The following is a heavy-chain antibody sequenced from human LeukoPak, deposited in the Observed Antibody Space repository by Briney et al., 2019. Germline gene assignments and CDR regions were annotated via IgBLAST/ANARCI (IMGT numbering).Heavy chain of an antibody. D-gene: IGHD3-10*01. CDR3: ARGSGVHF. CDR2: ISKSSTYI. Sequence: GGSLRLSCEASGFTFRTYSMNWVRQAPGKGLEWVSSISKSSTYIYYADSVGGRFTISRDNANNSLYLQMNSLGAEDTAVYYCARGSGVHFWGQGTLVTVSS. V-gene: IGHV3-21*01. J-gene: IGHJ4*02. CDR1: GFTFRTYS.